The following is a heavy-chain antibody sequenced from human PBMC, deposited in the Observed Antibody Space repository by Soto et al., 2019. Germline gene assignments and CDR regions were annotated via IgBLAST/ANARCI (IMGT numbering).Heavy chain of an antibody. CDR3: ARGPGAIFGVVITPQAFDY. D-gene: IGHD3-3*01. V-gene: IGHV1-69*13. J-gene: IGHJ4*02. Sequence: ASVKVSCKASGGTFSSYAISWVRQAPGQGLEWMGGIIPIFGTANYAQKFQGRVTITADESTSTAYMELSSLRSEDTAVYYCARGPGAIFGVVITPQAFDYWGQGTLVTVSS. CDR2: IIPIFGTA. CDR1: GGTFSSYA.